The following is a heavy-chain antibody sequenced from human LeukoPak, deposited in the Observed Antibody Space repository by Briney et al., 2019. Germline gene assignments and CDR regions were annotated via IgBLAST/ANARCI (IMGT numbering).Heavy chain of an antibody. Sequence: ASVKVSRKASGGTFSSYAISWVRQAPGQGLEWMGGIIPIFGTANYAQKFQGRVTITADESTSTAYMELSSLRSEDTAVYYCASLNYYDTSGYFDYWGQGTLVTVSS. CDR3: ASLNYYDTSGYFDY. CDR1: GGTFSSYA. CDR2: IIPIFGTA. D-gene: IGHD3-22*01. J-gene: IGHJ4*02. V-gene: IGHV1-69*13.